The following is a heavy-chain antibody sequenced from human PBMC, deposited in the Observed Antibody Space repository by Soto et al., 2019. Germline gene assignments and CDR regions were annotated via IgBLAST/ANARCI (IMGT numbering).Heavy chain of an antibody. CDR2: ITSSGATT. J-gene: IGHJ4*02. V-gene: IGHV3-23*01. CDR1: GFTFISYA. Sequence: PGGSLRLSCAASGFTFISYAMSWVRQAPGKGLEWVSSITSSGATTYYADSVKGRFIISRDNSKNTLHLQMNSLRAEDTAVYYYAKGGYSHGYIDHWGQGTLVTVS. D-gene: IGHD5-18*01. CDR3: AKGGYSHGYIDH.